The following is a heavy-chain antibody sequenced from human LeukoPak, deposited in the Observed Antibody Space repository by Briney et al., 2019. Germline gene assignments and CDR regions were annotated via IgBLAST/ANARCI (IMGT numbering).Heavy chain of an antibody. D-gene: IGHD6-19*01. Sequence: SVKVSCKASGGTFSSYAISWVRQAPGQGLEWMGGIIPIFGTANYAQKFQGRVTITADKSTSTAYMELSSLRSEDTAVYYCARDPGAGYSSGWYDYWGREPWSPSPQ. J-gene: IGHJ4*02. CDR2: IIPIFGTA. V-gene: IGHV1-69*06. CDR1: GGTFSSYA. CDR3: ARDPGAGYSSGWYDY.